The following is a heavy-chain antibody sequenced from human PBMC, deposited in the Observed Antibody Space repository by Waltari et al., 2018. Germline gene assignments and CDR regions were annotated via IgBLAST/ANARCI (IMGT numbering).Heavy chain of an antibody. CDR1: GYSLSSGHY. J-gene: IGHJ4*02. CDR2: IYHSGST. Sequence: QVQLQESGPGLVKPSETLSLTCAVSGYSLSSGHYWGWIRQPPGKGLEWIGSIYHSGSTYYNPSLKSRVTISVDTSKNQFSLKLSSVTAADTAVYYCASQLVHPWFDYWGQGTLVTVSS. D-gene: IGHD6-6*01. CDR3: ASQLVHPWFDY. V-gene: IGHV4-38-2*01.